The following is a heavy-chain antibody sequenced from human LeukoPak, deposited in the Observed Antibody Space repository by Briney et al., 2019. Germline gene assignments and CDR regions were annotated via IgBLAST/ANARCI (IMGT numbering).Heavy chain of an antibody. Sequence: ASVKVSCKASGYTFTTYYIHWVRQAPGQGLEWMGIINPSGGSTSYAQKFQGRVTMTRDMSTSTVYMELSSLRSEDTAVYYCARVFQLRYFDWLPHDAFDIWGQGTMVTVSS. V-gene: IGHV1-46*01. J-gene: IGHJ3*02. D-gene: IGHD3-9*01. CDR2: INPSGGST. CDR3: ARVFQLRYFDWLPHDAFDI. CDR1: GYTFTTYY.